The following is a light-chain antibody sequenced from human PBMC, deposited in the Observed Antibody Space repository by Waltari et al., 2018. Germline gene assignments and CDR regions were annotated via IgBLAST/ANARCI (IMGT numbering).Light chain of an antibody. Sequence: DVQMTQSPSSLSASIADRVTITCRASQNIRTRLIWYQQKPGRAPKVLIYEVSNLQSGVPSRFRGTGSGTDFTLTISSPQPEDSATYYCQQSSHIPYTFGQGTKLEIK. CDR2: EVS. CDR1: QNIRTR. J-gene: IGKJ2*01. CDR3: QQSSHIPYT. V-gene: IGKV1-39*01.